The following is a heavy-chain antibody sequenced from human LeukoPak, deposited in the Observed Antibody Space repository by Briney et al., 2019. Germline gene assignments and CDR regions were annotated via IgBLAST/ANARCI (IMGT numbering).Heavy chain of an antibody. J-gene: IGHJ5*02. CDR2: ISAYNGNT. D-gene: IGHD3-3*01. Sequence: ASVKVSCKASGYTFTSYGISWVRQAPGQGLEWMGWISAYNGNTNYAQKLQGRVTMTTDTSTSTAYMEPRSLRSDDTAVYYCARGGLEWLFSGNWFDPWGQGTLVTVSS. CDR1: GYTFTSYG. CDR3: ARGGLEWLFSGNWFDP. V-gene: IGHV1-18*01.